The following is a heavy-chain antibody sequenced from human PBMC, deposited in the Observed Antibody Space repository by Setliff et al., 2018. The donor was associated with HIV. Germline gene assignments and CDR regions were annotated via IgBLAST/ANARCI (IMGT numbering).Heavy chain of an antibody. V-gene: IGHV5-51*01. J-gene: IGHJ4*02. Sequence: PGESLKISCQGSGYRFNLHWIAWVRHMPGKGLEWMGIIYPRDSDIRYSPSFQGQVTISADKSISTAYLQWSSLKASDTAMYYCVTHGGGPLTPEFDRWGQGTLVTVSS. D-gene: IGHD2-15*01. CDR3: VTHGGGPLTPEFDR. CDR1: GYRFNLHW. CDR2: IYPRDSDI.